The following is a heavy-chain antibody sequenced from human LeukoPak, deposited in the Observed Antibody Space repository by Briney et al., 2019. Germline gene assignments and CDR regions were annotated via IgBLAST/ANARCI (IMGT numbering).Heavy chain of an antibody. Sequence: GGSLRLSCVASGFTFSNYAMTWVRQAPGKGLEWVSTIAIGGVITYYADSVKGRFTISRDNSKNTLYLQMNSLRAEDTAVYYCAAAAAPLYYFHYWGQGTLVTVSS. D-gene: IGHD2-2*01. CDR1: GFTFSNYA. CDR2: IAIGGVIT. J-gene: IGHJ4*02. CDR3: AAAAAPLYYFHY. V-gene: IGHV3-23*01.